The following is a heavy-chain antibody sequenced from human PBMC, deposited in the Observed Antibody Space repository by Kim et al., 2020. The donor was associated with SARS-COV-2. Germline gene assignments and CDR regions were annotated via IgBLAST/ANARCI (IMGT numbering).Heavy chain of an antibody. D-gene: IGHD6-13*01. V-gene: IGHV3-23*03. J-gene: IGHJ4*02. CDR3: AKSAGSSWYELNFDY. Sequence: GGSLRLSCAGSGFTFSSYAMSWVRQAPGKGLEWVSVIYSGGSSTYYADSVKGRFTISRDNSKNTLYLQMNSLRAEDTAVYYCAKSAGSSWYELNFDYWGQGTLVTVSS. CDR2: IYSGGSST. CDR1: GFTFSSYA.